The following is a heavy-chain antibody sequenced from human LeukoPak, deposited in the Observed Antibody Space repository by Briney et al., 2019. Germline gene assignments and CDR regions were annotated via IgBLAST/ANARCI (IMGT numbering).Heavy chain of an antibody. V-gene: IGHV5-51*01. D-gene: IGHD2-21*01. Sequence: GESLKISCEGSGYTFTTYWIAWVRQMPGKGLEWMAIIYAGNSDTRYSPSFQGQATISADKSISTAYLQWSSLKASDTAMYYCARRISVTGREFDYWGQGTLVTVSS. CDR3: ARRISVTGREFDY. CDR2: IYAGNSDT. J-gene: IGHJ4*02. CDR1: GYTFTTYW.